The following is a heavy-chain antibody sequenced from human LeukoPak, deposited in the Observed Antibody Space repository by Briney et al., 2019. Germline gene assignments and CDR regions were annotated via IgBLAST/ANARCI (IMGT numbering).Heavy chain of an antibody. CDR2: INAAGNT. D-gene: IGHD2-8*01. Sequence: GGSLRLSCAASGFTLSSHDVHWVRQVPGKGLEWISAINAAGNTYYSDSVKGRFSVSRDNAKNSVHLQMTSLRAGDTAVYHCAREPDVYGGWYFDLWGRGTQVTVSS. CDR1: GFTLSSHD. CDR3: AREPDVYGGWYFDL. J-gene: IGHJ2*01. V-gene: IGHV3-13*01.